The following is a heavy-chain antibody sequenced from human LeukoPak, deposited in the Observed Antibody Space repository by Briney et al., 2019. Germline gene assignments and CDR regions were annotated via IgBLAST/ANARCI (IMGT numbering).Heavy chain of an antibody. Sequence: ASVKVSCKASGYTFTSYDINWVRQATGQGLEWMGWMNPNSGNTGYAQKFQGRVTITRNTSISTAYMELSSLRSEDTAVYYCAGGRYYGSGSANYYYYMDVWGKGTTVTVSS. V-gene: IGHV1-8*03. D-gene: IGHD3-10*01. CDR3: AGGRYYGSGSANYYYYMDV. CDR2: MNPNSGNT. CDR1: GYTFTSYD. J-gene: IGHJ6*03.